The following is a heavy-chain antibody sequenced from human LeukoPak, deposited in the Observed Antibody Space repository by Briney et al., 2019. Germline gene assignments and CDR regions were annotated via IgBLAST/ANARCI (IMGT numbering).Heavy chain of an antibody. V-gene: IGHV3-30-3*01. J-gene: IGHJ4*02. CDR2: ISYDGSNK. Sequence: PGRSLRLSCAASGFTFSSYAMHWVRQAPGKGLEWVAVISYDGSNKYYADSVKGRFTISRDNSKNTLYLQMNSLRAEDTAVYYCARGSSSWLNYWGQGTLVTVSS. CDR1: GFTFSSYA. CDR3: ARGSSSWLNY. D-gene: IGHD6-13*01.